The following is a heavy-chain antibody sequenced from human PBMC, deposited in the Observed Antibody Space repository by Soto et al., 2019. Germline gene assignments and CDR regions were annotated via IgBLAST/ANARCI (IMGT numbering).Heavy chain of an antibody. Sequence: VQLVESGGGVVQPGRSLRLSCVASGFTLTNNGMHWVRQAPGQGLEWVAVISSDGSSYYYGDSVRGRFTISRDTSKNTLFLEMNSLTTADTAVYYCAKDRGLAESGTWSHYYYGMDVWGQGTSVTVS. J-gene: IGHJ6*02. D-gene: IGHD1-26*01. CDR2: ISSDGSSY. CDR1: GFTLTNNG. V-gene: IGHV3-30*18. CDR3: AKDRGLAESGTWSHYYYGMDV.